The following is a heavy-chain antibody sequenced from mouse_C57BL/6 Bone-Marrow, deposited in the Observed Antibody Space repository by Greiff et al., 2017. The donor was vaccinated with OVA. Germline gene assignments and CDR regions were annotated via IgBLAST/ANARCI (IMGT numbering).Heavy chain of an antibody. D-gene: IGHD1-1*01. V-gene: IGHV1-81*01. CDR3: ARERKNYYGSSYAY. Sequence: VQVVESGAVLARPGASVKLSCKASGYTFTSHGLSWVKQSTGQGLEWIGEIYPRCGNTYYNGKFNGKAILTADKSSSPAYMELRSLTSKDSAVYFCARERKNYYGSSYAYWGQGTTLTVSS. J-gene: IGHJ2*01. CDR2: IYPRCGNT. CDR1: GYTFTSHG.